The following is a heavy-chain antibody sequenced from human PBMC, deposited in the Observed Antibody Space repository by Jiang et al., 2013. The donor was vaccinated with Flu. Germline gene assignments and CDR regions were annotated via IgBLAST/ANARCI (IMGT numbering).Heavy chain of an antibody. CDR3: ARVNWDTAMVIPYYYGMDV. D-gene: IGHD5-18*01. V-gene: IGHV1-69*04. CDR1: GGTFSSYA. CDR2: IIPILGIA. J-gene: IGHJ6*02. Sequence: KVSCKASGGTFSSYAISWVRQAPGQGLEWMGRIIPILGIANYAQKFQGRVTITADKSTSTAYMELSSLRSEDTAVYYCARVNWDTAMVIPYYYGMDVWGQGTTVTVSS.